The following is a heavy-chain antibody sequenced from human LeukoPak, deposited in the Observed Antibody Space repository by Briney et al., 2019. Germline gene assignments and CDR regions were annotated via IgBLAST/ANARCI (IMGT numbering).Heavy chain of an antibody. CDR2: IGGSGGST. Sequence: GGSLRLSCAASGFTFSSYAMSWVRQAPGKGLEWVSAIGGSGGSTYYADSVKGRFTISRDNSKNTLYLQMNSLRAEDTAVYYCAKDSLGGQLVRDFDYWGQGTLVTVSS. CDR1: GFTFSSYA. V-gene: IGHV3-23*01. J-gene: IGHJ4*02. D-gene: IGHD6-6*01. CDR3: AKDSLGGQLVRDFDY.